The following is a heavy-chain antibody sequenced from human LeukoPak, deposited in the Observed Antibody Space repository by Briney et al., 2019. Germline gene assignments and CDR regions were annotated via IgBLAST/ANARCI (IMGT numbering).Heavy chain of an antibody. D-gene: IGHD6-19*01. Sequence: GASVKVSCKASGGTFSTFGISWVRQAPGQGLEWMGWISAYNGNTNYAQKLQGRVTMTTDTSTSTAYMELRSLRSDDTAVYYCARDQSSSGWLYYFDYWGQGTLVTVSS. J-gene: IGHJ4*02. CDR2: ISAYNGNT. CDR1: GGTFSTFG. V-gene: IGHV1-18*01. CDR3: ARDQSSSGWLYYFDY.